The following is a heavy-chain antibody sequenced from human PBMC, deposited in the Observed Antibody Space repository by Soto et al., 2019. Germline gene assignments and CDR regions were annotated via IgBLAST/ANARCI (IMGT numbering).Heavy chain of an antibody. Sequence: GESLKISCKGSGYSFTSYWIGWVRQMPGKGLEWMGIIYPGDSDTRYSPSFQGQVTISADKSISTAYLQWSSLKASDTAMYYCARHLRHYDILTGYHYYYMDVWGKGTTVTGSS. CDR1: GYSFTSYW. V-gene: IGHV5-51*01. CDR2: IYPGDSDT. J-gene: IGHJ6*03. CDR3: ARHLRHYDILTGYHYYYMDV. D-gene: IGHD3-9*01.